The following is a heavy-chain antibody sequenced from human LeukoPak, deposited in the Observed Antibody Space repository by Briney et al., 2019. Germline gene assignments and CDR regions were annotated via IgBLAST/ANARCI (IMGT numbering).Heavy chain of an antibody. CDR1: GYTFTGYY. V-gene: IGHV1-2*02. D-gene: IGHD2/OR15-2a*01. CDR2: INPNSGGT. Sequence: ASVKVSCKASGYTFTGYYMRWVRQAPGQGLEWMGWINPNSGGTNYAQKFQGRVTMTRDTSISTAYMELSRLRSDDTAVYYCARGVSITYYYGMDVWGQGTTVTVSS. J-gene: IGHJ6*02. CDR3: ARGVSITYYYGMDV.